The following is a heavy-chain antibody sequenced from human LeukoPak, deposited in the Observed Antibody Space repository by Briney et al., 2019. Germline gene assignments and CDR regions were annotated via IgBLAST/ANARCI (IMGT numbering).Heavy chain of an antibody. V-gene: IGHV3-48*01. CDR1: GFSFSTYS. D-gene: IGHD7-27*01. Sequence: GGSLRLSSAASGFSFSTYSMNWVRQAPGKGLQWVSYISSGSSAIYYTDSVKGRFTITRDDAKNSVYLQMNSLRTEDTAVYYCGTGDPRFDYWGQGILVTVSS. CDR2: ISSGSSAI. CDR3: GTGDPRFDY. J-gene: IGHJ4*02.